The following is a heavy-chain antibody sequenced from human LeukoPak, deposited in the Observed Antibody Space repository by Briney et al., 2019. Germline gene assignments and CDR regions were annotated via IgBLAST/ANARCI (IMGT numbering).Heavy chain of an antibody. D-gene: IGHD3-22*01. CDR2: IWYDGSNK. Sequence: GGSLRLSCAASGFTFSNAWMSWVRQAPGKGLEWVAVIWYDGSNKYYADSVKGRFTISRDNSKNTLYLQMNSLRAEDTAVYYCAKDSVIVVVEYYFDYWGQGTLVTVSS. CDR3: AKDSVIVVVEYYFDY. V-gene: IGHV3-33*06. J-gene: IGHJ4*02. CDR1: GFTFSNAW.